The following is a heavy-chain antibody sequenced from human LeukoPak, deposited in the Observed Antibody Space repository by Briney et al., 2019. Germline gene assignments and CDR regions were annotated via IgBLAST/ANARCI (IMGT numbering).Heavy chain of an antibody. V-gene: IGHV1-2*02. CDR3: GRDRALAGTAPDAFDI. CDR2: INTNSGGV. D-gene: IGHD6-19*01. Sequence: VASLKVSCKASGYTFTGYYIHRVRQAPGQGLEWMGWINTNSGGVKYAEKFQGRVTMTRVPSLSTAYLELTRLTFDDSAVYYCGRDRALAGTAPDAFDIWGQGTMVTVSS. CDR1: GYTFTGYY. J-gene: IGHJ3*02.